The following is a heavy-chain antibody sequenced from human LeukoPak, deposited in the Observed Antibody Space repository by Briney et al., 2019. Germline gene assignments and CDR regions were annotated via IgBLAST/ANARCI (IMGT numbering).Heavy chain of an antibody. CDR1: GGSISSSSYY. V-gene: IGHV4-39*01. CDR3: ASLVVVTAMGGLYFDY. J-gene: IGHJ4*02. Sequence: SETLSLTCTVSGGSISSSSYYWGWIRQPPGKGLKWIGNIYYTGSTYYNPSLRSRVTISVDTSKNQFSLNLSSVTAADTAVYSCASLVVVTAMGGLYFDYWGQGTLVTVSS. CDR2: IYYTGST. D-gene: IGHD2-21*02.